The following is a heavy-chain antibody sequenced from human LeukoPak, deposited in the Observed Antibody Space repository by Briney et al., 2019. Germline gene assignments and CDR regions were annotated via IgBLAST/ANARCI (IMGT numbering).Heavy chain of an antibody. J-gene: IGHJ5*02. D-gene: IGHD3-9*01. CDR2: IYTSGST. CDR1: GGSISSGSYY. CDR3: ARLTGYSSESWFDP. Sequence: NPSETLSLTCTVSGGSISSGSYYWSWIRQPAGKGLEWIGRIYTSGSTNYNPSLKSRVTISVDRSKNQFSLKLSSVSAADTAVYYCARLTGYSSESWFDPWGQGILVTVSS. V-gene: IGHV4-61*02.